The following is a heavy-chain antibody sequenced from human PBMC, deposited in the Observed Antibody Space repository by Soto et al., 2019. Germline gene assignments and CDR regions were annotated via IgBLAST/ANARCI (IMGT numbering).Heavy chain of an antibody. J-gene: IGHJ4*02. CDR1: SDSISSSNW. CDR3: ARETPGGYSSGFDY. CDR2: IYHSGST. V-gene: IGHV4-4*02. D-gene: IGHD6-19*01. Sequence: QVQLQESGPGLVKPSGTLSLTCAVSSDSISSSNWWSWVRQPPGKGLEWIGEIYHSGSTNYNPSLKSRVTISVDKSKNPSSLKLSSVTAADTAVHYCARETPGGYSSGFDYWGQGTLVTVSS.